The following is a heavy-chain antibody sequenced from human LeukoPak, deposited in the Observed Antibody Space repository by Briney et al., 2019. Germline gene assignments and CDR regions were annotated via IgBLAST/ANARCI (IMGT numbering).Heavy chain of an antibody. CDR1: GGTFSSYA. J-gene: IGHJ6*02. Sequence: SVKVSCKASGGTFSSYAISWVRQAPGQGLEWMGGIIPIFGTANYAQKFQGRVTITADESTSTAYMELSSLRSEDTAVYYCASADIVVVPAATGGGSYYYGMDVWGQGTTVTVS. CDR3: ASADIVVVPAATGGGSYYYGMDV. D-gene: IGHD2-2*01. V-gene: IGHV1-69*13. CDR2: IIPIFGTA.